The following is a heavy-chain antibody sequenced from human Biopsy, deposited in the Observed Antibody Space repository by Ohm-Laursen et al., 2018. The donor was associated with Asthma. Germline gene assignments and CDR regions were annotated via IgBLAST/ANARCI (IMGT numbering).Heavy chain of an antibody. D-gene: IGHD2-15*01. J-gene: IGHJ6*02. V-gene: IGHV3-9*01. CDR3: ARVDGVVEAATRLGGMDV. CDR2: ISWNSRSI. CDR1: GLNFEDYV. Sequence: SLRLSCAASGLNFEDYVMHWVRQAPGKGLEWVSGISWNSRSIGYGDSVKGRFTISRDNSKNTLYLQMTSLSAEDSAVYYCARVDGVVEAATRLGGMDVWGQGTTVTVSS.